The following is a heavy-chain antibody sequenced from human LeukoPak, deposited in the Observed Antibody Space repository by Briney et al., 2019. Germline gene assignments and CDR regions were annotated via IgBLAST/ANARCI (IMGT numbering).Heavy chain of an antibody. CDR3: ARQTGTTTFGY. Sequence: ASVKVSCKASGYTFTSYGISWVRQAPGQGLEWMGGIIPIFGTANYAQKFQGRVTITADESTSTAYMELSSLRSEDTAVYYCARQTGTTTFGYWGQGTLVTVSS. V-gene: IGHV1-69*13. CDR1: GYTFTSYG. J-gene: IGHJ4*02. CDR2: IIPIFGTA. D-gene: IGHD1-7*01.